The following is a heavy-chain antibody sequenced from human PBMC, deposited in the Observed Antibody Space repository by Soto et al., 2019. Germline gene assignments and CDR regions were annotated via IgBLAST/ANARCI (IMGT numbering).Heavy chain of an antibody. CDR1: GGTFSSYT. CDR2: IIPILGIA. D-gene: IGHD2-8*02. V-gene: IGHV1-69*02. J-gene: IGHJ4*02. Sequence: SVKVSCKASGGTFSSYTISWVRQAPGQGLEWMGRIIPILGIANYAQKFQGRVTITADKSTSTAYMELSSLTSEDTAVYYCARVGFLVGSPIDGWGQGTLVTVSS. CDR3: ARVGFLVGSPIDG.